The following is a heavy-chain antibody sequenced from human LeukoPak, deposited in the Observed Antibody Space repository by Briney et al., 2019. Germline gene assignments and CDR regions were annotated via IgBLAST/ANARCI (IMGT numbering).Heavy chain of an antibody. D-gene: IGHD3-22*01. CDR1: GYTFTTYY. J-gene: IGHJ4*02. V-gene: IGHV1-46*01. CDR2: INPSGGGT. Sequence: ASVKVSFKASGYTFTTYYIHWVRQAPGQGLEWMGIINPSGGGTSYAQTFQGRVTMTRDTSTSTVYMELNSLRSEDTAVYYCARLFRSSSGYLMLDYWGQGTLVTVSS. CDR3: ARLFRSSSGYLMLDY.